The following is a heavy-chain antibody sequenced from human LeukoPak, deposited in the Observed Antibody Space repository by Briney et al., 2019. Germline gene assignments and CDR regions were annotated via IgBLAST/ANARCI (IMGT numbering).Heavy chain of an antibody. D-gene: IGHD3-22*01. CDR3: AKDIGYDSSGYYLDY. Sequence: GGSLRLSCAASGFTFSDYYMSWIRQAPGKGLEWVSYISSSGSTIYYADSVKGRFTISRDNAKNSLYLQMNSLRAEDTAVYYCAKDIGYDSSGYYLDYWGQGTLVTVSS. V-gene: IGHV3-11*01. CDR2: ISSSGSTI. CDR1: GFTFSDYY. J-gene: IGHJ4*02.